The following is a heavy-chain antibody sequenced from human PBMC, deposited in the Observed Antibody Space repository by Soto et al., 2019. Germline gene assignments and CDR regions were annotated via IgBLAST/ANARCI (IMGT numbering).Heavy chain of an antibody. D-gene: IGHD6-6*01. CDR2: ISAYNGNT. CDR1: GYTFTSYG. J-gene: IGHJ2*01. V-gene: IGHV1-18*01. Sequence: ASVKVSCKASGYTFTSYGISWVRQAPGQGLEWMGWISAYNGNTNYAQKLQGRVTMTTDTSTSTAYMELRSLRSDDTAVYYCARETAPPRSSRNWYFDLWGRGTLVTVSS. CDR3: ARETAPPRSSRNWYFDL.